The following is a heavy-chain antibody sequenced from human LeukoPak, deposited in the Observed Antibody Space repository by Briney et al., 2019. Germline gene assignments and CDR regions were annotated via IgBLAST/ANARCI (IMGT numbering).Heavy chain of an antibody. CDR3: ARFPGGAEYRHYYYMDV. CDR2: IYYSETT. J-gene: IGHJ6*03. CDR1: GGSISNYF. V-gene: IGHV4-59*01. D-gene: IGHD1-14*01. Sequence: SETLSLTCTVSGGSISNYFWSWIRQPPGKGLECIGYIYYSETTNYNPSFKSRVTVSVDTSKNQFSLKLSSATAADTAVYYCARFPGGAEYRHYYYMDVWGKGTTVTVSS.